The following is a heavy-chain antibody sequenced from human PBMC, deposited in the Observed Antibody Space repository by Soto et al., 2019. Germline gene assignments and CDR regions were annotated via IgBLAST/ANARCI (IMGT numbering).Heavy chain of an antibody. V-gene: IGHV1-58*01. CDR2: IVVGSGNT. D-gene: IGHD2-15*01. CDR3: AAEGCGSCYTNQYYYYGMDV. J-gene: IGHJ6*02. Sequence: SVKVSCKASGFTFTSSAVQWVRQARGQRLEWIGWIVVGSGNTNYAQKFQERVTITRDMSTSTAYMELSSLRSEETAVYYCAAEGCGSCYTNQYYYYGMDVWGQGTTVTVSS. CDR1: GFTFTSSA.